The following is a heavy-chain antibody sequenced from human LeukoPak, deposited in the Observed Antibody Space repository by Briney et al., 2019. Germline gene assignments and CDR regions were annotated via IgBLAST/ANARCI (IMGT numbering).Heavy chain of an antibody. CDR1: GFTFSSYA. D-gene: IGHD3-9*01. J-gene: IGHJ4*02. V-gene: IGHV3-23*01. CDR3: AKEHVRYFDFATDQTIDY. CDR2: ISGSGGST. Sequence: PGGSLRLSCAASGFTFSSYAMSRVRQAPGKGLEWVSAISGSGGSTYYADSVKGRFTISRDNSKNTLYLQMNSLRAEDTAVYYCAKEHVRYFDFATDQTIDYWGQGTLVTVSS.